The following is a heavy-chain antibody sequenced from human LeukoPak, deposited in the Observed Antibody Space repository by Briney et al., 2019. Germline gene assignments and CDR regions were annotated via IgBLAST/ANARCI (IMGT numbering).Heavy chain of an antibody. D-gene: IGHD2-15*01. J-gene: IGHJ5*02. CDR1: GGSVSSGSYY. CDR3: ARLHCSGGSCDWFDP. CDR2: IYYSGST. Sequence: PSETLSLTCTVSGGSVSSGSYYWSWIRQPPGKGLEWIGYIYYSGSTNYNPSLKSRVTISVDTSKNQFSLKLSSVTAADTAVYYCARLHCSGGSCDWFDPWGQGTRVTVSS. V-gene: IGHV4-61*01.